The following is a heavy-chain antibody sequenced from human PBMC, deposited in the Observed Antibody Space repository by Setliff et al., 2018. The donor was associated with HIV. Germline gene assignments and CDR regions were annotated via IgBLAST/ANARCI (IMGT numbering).Heavy chain of an antibody. V-gene: IGHV3-30*02. D-gene: IGHD1-26*01. CDR1: GFTMSVYN. CDR2: IAYDGSNK. Sequence: GGSLRLSCVASGFTMSVYNMHWVRQAPGKGLEWMAFIAYDGSNKYYMDSRKGRFAISRDNPKKTVYLQMNSLRAEDTAVYYCVRDRGSGSFAFDIWGQGTMVTVSS. CDR3: VRDRGSGSFAFDI. J-gene: IGHJ3*02.